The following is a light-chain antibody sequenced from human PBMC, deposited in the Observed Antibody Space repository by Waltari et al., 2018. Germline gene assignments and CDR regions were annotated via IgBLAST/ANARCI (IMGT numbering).Light chain of an antibody. Sequence: QSALTQPASVSGSPGQSITIPCTGTSSDLGGYDYVAWYQQPPGKVPNLMIYAVTKRPSGVSDRFSGSKSGNTASLTISGLQADDEADYYCGSYTSSGTLLFGGGTTLTVL. V-gene: IGLV2-14*01. J-gene: IGLJ3*02. CDR1: SSDLGGYDY. CDR2: AVT. CDR3: GSYTSSGTLL.